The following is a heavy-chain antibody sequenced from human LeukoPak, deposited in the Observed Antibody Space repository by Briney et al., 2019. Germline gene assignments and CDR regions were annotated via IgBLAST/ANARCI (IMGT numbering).Heavy chain of an antibody. Sequence: GRSLRLSCAASGFTFSSYAMHWVRQAPGKGLEWVAVISYDGSNKYYADSVKGRFTISRDNSKNTLYLQMNSLRAEDTAVYYCASSGYSGYDYGEGAFDIWGQGTMVTVSS. CDR3: ASSGYSGYDYGEGAFDI. CDR2: ISYDGSNK. CDR1: GFTFSSYA. D-gene: IGHD5-12*01. J-gene: IGHJ3*02. V-gene: IGHV3-30*01.